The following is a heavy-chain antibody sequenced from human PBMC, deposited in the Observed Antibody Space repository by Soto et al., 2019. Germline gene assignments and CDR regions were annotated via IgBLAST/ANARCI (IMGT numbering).Heavy chain of an antibody. CDR1: GGSISSGGYY. V-gene: IGHV4-31*03. D-gene: IGHD1-26*01. CDR3: ARVPFGSNGVTYFDY. Sequence: QVQLQESGPGLVKPSQTLSLTCTVSGGSISSGGYYWSWIRRHPGKGLEWIGYIYYSGSTYYNPSLKSRVTISVDTSKNQFSLKLTSETAADTAVYYCARVPFGSNGVTYFDYWGQGTLVTVSS. J-gene: IGHJ4*02. CDR2: IYYSGST.